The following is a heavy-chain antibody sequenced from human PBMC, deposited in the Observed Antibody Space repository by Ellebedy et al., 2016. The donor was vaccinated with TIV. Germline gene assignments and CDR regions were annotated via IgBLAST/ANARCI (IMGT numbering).Heavy chain of an antibody. V-gene: IGHV5-51*01. CDR1: GYSFTSYW. D-gene: IGHD3-22*01. CDR2: IYPGDSDT. J-gene: IGHJ5*02. Sequence: GESLKISCKGSGYSFTSYWIGWVRQMPGKGLEWMGIIYPGDSDTRYSPSFQGQVTISADKSISTAYLQWSSLKASDTAMYYCAREARSYYDSSGYYGRGGFDPWGQGTLVTVSS. CDR3: AREARSYYDSSGYYGRGGFDP.